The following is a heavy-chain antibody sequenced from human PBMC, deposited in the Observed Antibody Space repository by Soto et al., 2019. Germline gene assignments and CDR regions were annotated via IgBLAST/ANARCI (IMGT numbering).Heavy chain of an antibody. V-gene: IGHV3-23*01. J-gene: IGHJ4*02. Sequence: PGGSLRLSXAASGFTFSSYAMSWVRQAPGKGLEWVSAISGSGGSTYYADSVKGRFTISRDNSKNTLYLQMNSLRAEDTAVYYCANTPAYYYDSSGSGDYFDYWGQGTLVTVSS. D-gene: IGHD3-22*01. CDR1: GFTFSSYA. CDR2: ISGSGGST. CDR3: ANTPAYYYDSSGSGDYFDY.